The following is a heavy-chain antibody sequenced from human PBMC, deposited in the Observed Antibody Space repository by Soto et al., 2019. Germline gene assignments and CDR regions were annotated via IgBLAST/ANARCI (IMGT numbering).Heavy chain of an antibody. CDR3: AKEGFTAAADLDS. CDR1: GFAFYGHG. J-gene: IGHJ5*01. D-gene: IGHD6-13*01. Sequence: QVRLVQSGGGVVQPGGSLRLSCAAAGFAFYGHGMHWVRQAPGKGLEWVSFISYDGGTERYADSVRGRLTISRDNPKNTLFLQMSSLRPEDTAVYYCAKEGFTAAADLDSWGQGTLVTVSS. V-gene: IGHV3-30*18. CDR2: ISYDGGTE.